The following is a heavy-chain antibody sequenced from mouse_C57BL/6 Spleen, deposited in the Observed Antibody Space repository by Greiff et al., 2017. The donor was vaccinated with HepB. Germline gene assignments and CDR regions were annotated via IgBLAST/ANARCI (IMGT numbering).Heavy chain of an antibody. CDR2: IYPSDSET. J-gene: IGHJ3*01. CDR3: ARGGDAWFAY. CDR1: GYTFTSYW. Sequence: QVQLQQPGAELVRPGSSVKLSCKASGYTFTSYWMAWVKQRPGQGLEWIGNIYPSDSETHYNQKFKDKATLTVDKSTSTAYMQLSSLTSEDSAVYYCARGGDAWFAYWGQGTLVTVSA. V-gene: IGHV1-61*01. D-gene: IGHD3-3*01.